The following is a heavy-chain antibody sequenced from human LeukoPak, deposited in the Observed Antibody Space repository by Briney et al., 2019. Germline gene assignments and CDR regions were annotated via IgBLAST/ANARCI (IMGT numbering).Heavy chain of an antibody. D-gene: IGHD1-26*01. CDR2: ISSSSSTI. V-gene: IGHV3-48*04. CDR3: ARDVNSGGYSIDY. Sequence: GGSLRLSCAASGFTFSSFSMNWVRQAPGRGLEWVSYISSSSSTIYYADSVKGRFTISRDNAKNSLYLQMNSLRAEDTAVYYCARDVNSGGYSIDYWGQGTLVTVS. CDR1: GFTFSSFS. J-gene: IGHJ4*02.